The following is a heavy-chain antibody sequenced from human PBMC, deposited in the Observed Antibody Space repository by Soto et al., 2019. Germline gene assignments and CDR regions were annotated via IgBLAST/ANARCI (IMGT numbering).Heavy chain of an antibody. J-gene: IGHJ4*02. D-gene: IGHD3-16*01. Sequence: QVQLVQSGAEVKKPGSSVKLSCKASGTSFSSYTVTWVRQAPGQGLEWMGRIIPRFAIPNSAQKFQGRLAITAHNSSTTAFLEVNSLSSDDTAVYFCAPLRGRAFDSWGQGTLVIVSS. CDR2: IIPRFAIP. V-gene: IGHV1-69*02. CDR1: GTSFSSYT. CDR3: APLRGRAFDS.